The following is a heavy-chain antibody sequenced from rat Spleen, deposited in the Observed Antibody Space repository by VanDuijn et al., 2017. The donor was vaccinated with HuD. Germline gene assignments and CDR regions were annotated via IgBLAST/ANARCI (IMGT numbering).Heavy chain of an antibody. J-gene: IGHJ2*01. Sequence: VQLKESGPGLVQPSQTLSLTCTVSGFSLTDHSVHWVRQPPGKGLEWMGVMWSGGSTAYNSALKSRLSISRDTSKSQVFLKMNSLQTEDTAMYFCRGGPFDYWGQGVMVTVSS. CDR2: MWSGGST. CDR3: RGGPFDY. V-gene: IGHV2S63*01. CDR1: GFSLTDHS. D-gene: IGHD4-3*01.